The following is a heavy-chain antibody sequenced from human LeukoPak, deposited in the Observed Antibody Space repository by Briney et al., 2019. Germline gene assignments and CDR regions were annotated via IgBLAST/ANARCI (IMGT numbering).Heavy chain of an antibody. D-gene: IGHD2-8*02. J-gene: IGHJ4*02. CDR3: ATYRQVLLPFES. V-gene: IGHV3-23*01. CDR1: GFTFSSYG. CDR2: IFPSGGEI. Sequence: GGTLRLSCAASGFTFSSYGMSWVRQPPGKGLEWVSSIFPSGGEIHYADSVKGRFTIFRDNCKSTLTLQMNSLRAEDTAIYYCATYRQVLLPFESWGQGTLVTVSS.